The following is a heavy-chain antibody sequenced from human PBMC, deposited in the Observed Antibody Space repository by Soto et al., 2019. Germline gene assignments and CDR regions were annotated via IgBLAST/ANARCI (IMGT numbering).Heavy chain of an antibody. CDR1: GGSFSGYY. V-gene: IGHV4-34*01. D-gene: IGHD6-13*01. CDR2: INHSGST. CDR3: ARAAAGTSPTRWFDP. J-gene: IGHJ5*02. Sequence: SEPLSLTCAVYGGSFSGYYWSWIRQPPGKGLEWIGEINHSGSTNYNPSLKSRVTISVDTSKNQFSLKLSSVTAADTAVYYCARAAAGTSPTRWFDPWGQGTLVTVSS.